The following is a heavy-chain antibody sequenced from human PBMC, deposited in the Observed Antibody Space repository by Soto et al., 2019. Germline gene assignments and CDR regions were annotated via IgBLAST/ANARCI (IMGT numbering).Heavy chain of an antibody. CDR2: ISTYNGDI. J-gene: IGHJ6*02. D-gene: IGHD5-12*01. CDR3: AREGVAPYYYYGMDV. Sequence: ASVKVSCKASGYTFTRSGISWVRQAPGQRLEWMGWISTYNGDINYAQTFQGRVTMTTDTSTSTVYMELRSLRSDDTAVYYCAREGVAPYYYYGMDVWGQGTPVTVSS. V-gene: IGHV1-18*01. CDR1: GYTFTRSG.